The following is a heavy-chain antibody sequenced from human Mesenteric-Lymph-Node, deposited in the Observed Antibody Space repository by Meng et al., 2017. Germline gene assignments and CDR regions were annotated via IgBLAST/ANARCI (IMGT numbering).Heavy chain of an antibody. CDR2: IYWDDDK. Sequence: SGPTLVKPTQTLTLTWTFSGFSLSTSGVGVGWIRHPPGKALEWLAFIYWDDDKRYSPSLRISLTITKSTTKNQVVLTLTNMEPVDTATYYCAHRLHQQLAYDSWGQGTLVTVSS. CDR3: AHRLHQQLAYDS. CDR1: GFSLSTSGVG. V-gene: IGHV2-5*02. D-gene: IGHD6-13*01. J-gene: IGHJ5*01.